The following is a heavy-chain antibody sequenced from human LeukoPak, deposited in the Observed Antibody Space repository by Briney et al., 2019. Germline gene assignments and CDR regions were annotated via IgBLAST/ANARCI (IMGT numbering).Heavy chain of an antibody. CDR1: GFTFSGSA. V-gene: IGHV3-73*01. D-gene: IGHD2-21*01. J-gene: IGHJ4*02. Sequence: GGSLRLSCAASGFTFSGSAMHWVRQASGKGLEWVGRIRSKANSYATAYAASVKGRFTISRDDSKNTAYLQMNSLKTEDTAVYYCTSRGEVFDYWGQGTRVTVSS. CDR3: TSRGEVFDY. CDR2: IRSKANSYAT.